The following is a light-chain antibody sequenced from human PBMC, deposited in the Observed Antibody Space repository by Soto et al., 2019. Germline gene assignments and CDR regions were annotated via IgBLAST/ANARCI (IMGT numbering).Light chain of an antibody. CDR1: QGISSW. CDR2: TGS. CDR3: QQANSFPLT. Sequence: DIQMTQSPSSVSASVGDRVSITCRASQGISSWLDWYQQKPGRAPKLLIYTGSSLQSGVPSRFSGTGYGTDVTLTISSLQPEDVATFYCQQANSFPLTFGGGTKVEIK. V-gene: IGKV1-12*01. J-gene: IGKJ4*01.